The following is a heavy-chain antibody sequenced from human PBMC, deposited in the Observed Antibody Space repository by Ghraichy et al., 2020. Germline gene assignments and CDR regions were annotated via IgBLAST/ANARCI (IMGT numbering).Heavy chain of an antibody. D-gene: IGHD5-18*01. CDR3: ATLRGFSSGGHHYYYGMDV. J-gene: IGHJ6*02. CDR1: GFTFSKYA. Sequence: GGSLRLSCAASGFTFSKYAMSWVRQAPGKGLEWVSGISSGGERTYSADSVKGRFTISRDNSQNTLFLQMNSLRAEDTAVYFCATLRGFSSGGHHYYYGMDVWGLGTTVSVSS. CDR2: ISSGGERT. V-gene: IGHV3-23*01.